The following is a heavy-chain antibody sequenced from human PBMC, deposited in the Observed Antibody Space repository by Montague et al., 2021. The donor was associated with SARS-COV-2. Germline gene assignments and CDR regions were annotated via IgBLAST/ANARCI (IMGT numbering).Heavy chain of an antibody. Sequence: SETLSLTCTVSGGSINSSSYYWGWIRQPPGKGLEWIGSIYYSGSTYYNPSLKSRVTISVDTSKNQFSLKLSSVTAADTAVYYCARRVTGTTVHYYYYGMDVWGQGTTVTVSS. CDR3: ARRVTGTTVHYYYYGMDV. CDR2: IYYSGST. CDR1: GGSINSSSYY. V-gene: IGHV4-39*01. J-gene: IGHJ6*02. D-gene: IGHD1-20*01.